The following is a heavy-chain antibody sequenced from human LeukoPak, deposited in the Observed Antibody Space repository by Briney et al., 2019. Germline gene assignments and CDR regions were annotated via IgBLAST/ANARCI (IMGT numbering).Heavy chain of an antibody. Sequence: GRSLRLSCAASGFTFSSYGMHWVRQAPGKGLEWVAVIWYDGSNKYYADSVKGRFTISRDNSKNTLYLQMNNLRAEDTAVYYCAREGTEYSSSLDYWGQGTLVTVSS. CDR2: IWYDGSNK. D-gene: IGHD6-6*01. CDR3: AREGTEYSSSLDY. CDR1: GFTFSSYG. J-gene: IGHJ4*02. V-gene: IGHV3-33*01.